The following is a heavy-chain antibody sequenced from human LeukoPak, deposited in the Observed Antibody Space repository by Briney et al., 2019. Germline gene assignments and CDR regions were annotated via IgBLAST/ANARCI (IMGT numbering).Heavy chain of an antibody. J-gene: IGHJ5*02. D-gene: IGHD4-23*01. V-gene: IGHV1-69*13. CDR3: ARESGGGNHWFDP. CDR2: IIPIFGTA. CDR1: GGTFSSYA. Sequence: SVKVSCKAPGGTFSSYAISWVRQAPGQGLEWMGGIIPIFGTANYAQKFQGRVTITADESTSTAHMELSSLRSEDTAVYYCARESGGGNHWFDPWGQGTLVTVSS.